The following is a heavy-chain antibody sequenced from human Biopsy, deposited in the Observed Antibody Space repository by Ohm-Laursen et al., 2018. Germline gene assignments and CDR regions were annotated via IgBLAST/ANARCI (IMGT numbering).Heavy chain of an antibody. CDR3: VKFEGGPTPSYCFDY. V-gene: IGHV3-23*01. D-gene: IGHD3-16*01. CDR1: GFTLRDYA. CDR2: MYGGGFGT. Sequence: SLRLSCAACGFTLRDYAMCWVREAPGKGMAWVAGMYGGGFGTYYADSVKGRLSIYRDNYENTLYLHMNSLRAEDTAVYLCVKFEGGPTPSYCFDYWGQGTLVTVSS. J-gene: IGHJ4*02.